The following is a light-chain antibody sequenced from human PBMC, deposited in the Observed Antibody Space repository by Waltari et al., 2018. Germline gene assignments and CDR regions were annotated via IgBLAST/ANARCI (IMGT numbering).Light chain of an antibody. Sequence: QSALTQPASVSGSPGQSITISCTGTRSDVGGYPYVSWYQQHPGKAPKLMIYHDTNRPSGVSSPFSRSKSGNTASLTISGLQPEDEGDYFCSSYATTRTSSTTLVFGGGTKLTVL. CDR2: HDT. J-gene: IGLJ3*02. V-gene: IGLV2-14*01. CDR3: SSYATTRTSSTTLV. CDR1: RSDVGGYPY.